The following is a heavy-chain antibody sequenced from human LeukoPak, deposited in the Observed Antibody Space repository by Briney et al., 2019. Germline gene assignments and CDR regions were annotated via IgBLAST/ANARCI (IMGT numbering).Heavy chain of an antibody. D-gene: IGHD1-26*01. CDR2: ISFSGSNT. CDR3: AKEGPYSGTYWHFDY. Sequence: GGSLRLSCAASGFTFSSYAMSWVRQAPGKGLEWVSAISFSGSNTYYADSVKGRFTISRDNSKNTLYLQMNSLRAEDTAVYYCAKEGPYSGTYWHFDYWGQGTLVTVSS. CDR1: GFTFSSYA. J-gene: IGHJ4*02. V-gene: IGHV3-23*01.